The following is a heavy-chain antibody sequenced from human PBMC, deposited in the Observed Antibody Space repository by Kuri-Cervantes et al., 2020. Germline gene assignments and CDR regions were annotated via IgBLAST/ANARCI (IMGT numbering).Heavy chain of an antibody. CDR1: GGSISSSSYY. CDR3: ASFGVAAAGTLAFDI. Sequence: SETLSLTCTVSGGSISSSSYYWGWIRQPPGKGLEWIGYIYYSGSTNYNPSLKSRVTISVDTSKNQFSLKLSSVTAADTAVYYCASFGVAAAGTLAFDIWGQGTMVTVSS. D-gene: IGHD6-13*01. CDR2: IYYSGST. J-gene: IGHJ3*02. V-gene: IGHV4-61*05.